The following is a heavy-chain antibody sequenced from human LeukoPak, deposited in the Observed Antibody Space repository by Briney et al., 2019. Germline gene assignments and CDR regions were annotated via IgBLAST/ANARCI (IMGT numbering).Heavy chain of an antibody. D-gene: IGHD6-13*01. CDR1: GFTFSSYS. Sequence: GGSLRLSCAASGFTFSSYSMTWVHQAPGKGLEWVSSISSSSSYIYYADSVKGRFTISRDNAKNSLYLQMNSLRAEDTAVYYCARDSAAAALDYWGQGTLVTVSS. CDR3: ARDSAAAALDY. J-gene: IGHJ4*02. CDR2: ISSSSSYI. V-gene: IGHV3-21*01.